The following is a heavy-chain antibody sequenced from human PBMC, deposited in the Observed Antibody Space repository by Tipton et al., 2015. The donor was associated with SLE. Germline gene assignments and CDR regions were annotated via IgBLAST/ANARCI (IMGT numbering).Heavy chain of an antibody. V-gene: IGHV4-61*09. CDR3: ARVVAAAPYCYYGMDV. CDR1: GYSISSGSYY. J-gene: IGHJ6*02. Sequence: TLSLTCAVSGYSISSGSYYWSWIRQPAGKGLEWIGHIYTSGSTNYNPSLKSRVTISVDTSKNQFSLKLSSVTAADTAVYYCARVVAAAPYCYYGMDVWGQGTTVTVSS. D-gene: IGHD6-13*01. CDR2: IYTSGST.